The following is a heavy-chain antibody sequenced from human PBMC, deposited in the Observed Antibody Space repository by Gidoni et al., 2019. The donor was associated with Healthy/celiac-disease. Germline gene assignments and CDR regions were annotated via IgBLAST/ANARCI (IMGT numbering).Heavy chain of an antibody. CDR1: GYTLTSSD. V-gene: IGHV1-8*01. J-gene: IGHJ4*02. D-gene: IGHD6-19*01. Sequence: QVQLVQSGAEVKQPGASVKVSCKASGYTLTSSDINWVRQATGQGLEWTGWMNPNSGNTGYAQKFQGRVTMTRNTSISTAYMELSSLRSEDTAVYYCARVLRIAVAGTGGLGYWGQGTLVTVSS. CDR2: MNPNSGNT. CDR3: ARVLRIAVAGTGGLGY.